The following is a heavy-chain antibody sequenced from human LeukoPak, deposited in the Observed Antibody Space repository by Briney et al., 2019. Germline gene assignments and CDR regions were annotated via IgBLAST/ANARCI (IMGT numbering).Heavy chain of an antibody. Sequence: SETLSLTCAVSGGSISSGGYSWSWIRQPPGKGLEWIGYISYSGSTYYNPSLKSRVTISVDTSKNQFSLKLSSVTAADTAVYYCARHGSGWYTPGSPPKYYFDYWGQGTLVTVSS. CDR2: ISYSGST. J-gene: IGHJ4*02. CDR1: GGSISSGGYS. D-gene: IGHD6-19*01. CDR3: ARHGSGWYTPGSPPKYYFDY. V-gene: IGHV4-30-4*07.